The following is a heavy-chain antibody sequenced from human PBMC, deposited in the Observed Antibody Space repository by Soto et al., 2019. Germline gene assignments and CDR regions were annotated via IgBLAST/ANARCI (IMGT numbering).Heavy chain of an antibody. V-gene: IGHV4-31*03. CDR3: ATEYDYGDYYFDY. Sequence: SETLSLTCTVSGGYISSGGYYWSWIKKHPGKGLEWIGYIYYSGSTYYNPSLKSRVTISVDTSKNQFSLKLSSVTAADTAVYYCATEYDYGDYYFDYWGQGTLVTVSS. D-gene: IGHD4-17*01. CDR2: IYYSGST. CDR1: GGYISSGGYY. J-gene: IGHJ4*02.